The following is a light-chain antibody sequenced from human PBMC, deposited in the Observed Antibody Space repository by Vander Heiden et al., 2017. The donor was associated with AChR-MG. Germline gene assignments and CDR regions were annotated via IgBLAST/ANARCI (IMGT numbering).Light chain of an antibody. V-gene: IGLV2-11*01. CDR3: CSYTGSGGV. J-gene: IGLJ1*01. Sequence: QSALTQPRSVSGSPGQSVTISCTGTSRDFGSYDFVSWYQQHPGKAPKLMIADVSKRPSGVPDRFSGSKSGNTAFLTISGLQAEDEADYYCCSYTGSGGVFGTGTKVTVL. CDR1: SRDFGSYDF. CDR2: DVS.